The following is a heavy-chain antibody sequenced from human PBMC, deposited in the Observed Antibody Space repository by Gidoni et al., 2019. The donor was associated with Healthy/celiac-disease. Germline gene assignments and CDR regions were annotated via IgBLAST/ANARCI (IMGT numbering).Heavy chain of an antibody. CDR3: ARLTIVGAAFDY. CDR1: GGSISSYY. D-gene: IGHD1-26*01. V-gene: IGHV4-59*01. J-gene: IGHJ4*02. Sequence: QVQLQESGPGLVKPSETLSLTCTVSGGSISSYYWSWIRQPPGKGLEWIGYIYYSGSTNYNPSLKSRVTISVDTSKNQFSLKLSSVTAADTAVYYCARLTIVGAAFDYWGQGTLVTVSS. CDR2: IYYSGST.